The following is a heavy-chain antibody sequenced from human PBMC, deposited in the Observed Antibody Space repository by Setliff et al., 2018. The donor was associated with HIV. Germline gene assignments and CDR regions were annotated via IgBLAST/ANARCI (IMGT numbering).Heavy chain of an antibody. D-gene: IGHD5-18*01. CDR2: ITHSGST. CDR3: ATDMDTAMALGH. CDR1: GGSFSGYY. V-gene: IGHV4-34*01. J-gene: IGHJ4*02. Sequence: SETLSLTCAVYGGSFSGYYWTWIRQPPGKGLEWIGEITHSGSTNYNPSLETRVTISVDTSKNQFSLKLDSVTAADTAVYFCATDMDTAMALGHWGQGALGTVSS.